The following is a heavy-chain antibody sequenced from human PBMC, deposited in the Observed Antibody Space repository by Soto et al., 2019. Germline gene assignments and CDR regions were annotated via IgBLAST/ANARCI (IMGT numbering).Heavy chain of an antibody. Sequence: VQLVESAGGLVKPGGSLRLSCVASGFSFNEAWMNWVRQAPGEGLEWVAVTTSDGARINYADSVKGRFTISRDNSRTTLYLQMNSLRIDDTAVYYCARKNPGREWELPDYWGQGTLVTVSS. J-gene: IGHJ4*02. V-gene: IGHV3-30*03. CDR2: TTSDGARI. CDR3: ARKNPGREWELPDY. D-gene: IGHD1-26*01. CDR1: GFSFNEAW.